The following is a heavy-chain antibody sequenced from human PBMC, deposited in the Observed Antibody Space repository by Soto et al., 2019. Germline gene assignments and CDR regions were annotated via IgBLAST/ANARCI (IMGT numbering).Heavy chain of an antibody. V-gene: IGHV1-18*01. CDR3: AREVLSCSGGSCYRRFDP. Sequence: ASVKVSCKASGYTFTSYGISWVRQAPGQGLEWMGWISAYNGNTNYAQKLQGRVTMTTDTSTSTAYMELRSLRSDNTAVYYCAREVLSCSGGSCYRRFDPWGQGTLVTVSS. CDR2: ISAYNGNT. J-gene: IGHJ5*02. CDR1: GYTFTSYG. D-gene: IGHD2-15*01.